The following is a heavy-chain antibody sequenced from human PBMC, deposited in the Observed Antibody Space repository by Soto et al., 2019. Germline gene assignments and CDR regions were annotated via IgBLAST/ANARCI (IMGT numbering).Heavy chain of an antibody. J-gene: IGHJ4*02. CDR2: MYHSGST. Sequence: PSETLSLTCAVSGGSISNGGYSWSWIRQPPGKGLEWIGYMYHSGSTYYNPSLKSRVTMSVDTSKNQFSLKLTSVNAADTAVYFCTRGGDAYKNGHWGQGTLVTVSS. D-gene: IGHD2-21*01. V-gene: IGHV4-30-2*02. CDR1: GGSISNGGYS. CDR3: TRGGDAYKNGH.